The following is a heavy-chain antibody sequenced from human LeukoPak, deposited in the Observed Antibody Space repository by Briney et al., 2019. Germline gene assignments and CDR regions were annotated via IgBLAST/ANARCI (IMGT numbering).Heavy chain of an antibody. D-gene: IGHD1-14*01. V-gene: IGHV3-30*02. J-gene: IGHJ4*02. CDR1: GFCFGIYG. CDR3: ARDRNNNYFDY. Sequence: GGSLRLSCAAPGFCFGIYGMRWVRQAPGKGLEWVAFIWADGRREFYADSVRGRFTVSRDNSNNTLYLHMTSLRAEETALYYCARDRNNNYFDYCGQGTLLSVSS. CDR2: IWADGRRE.